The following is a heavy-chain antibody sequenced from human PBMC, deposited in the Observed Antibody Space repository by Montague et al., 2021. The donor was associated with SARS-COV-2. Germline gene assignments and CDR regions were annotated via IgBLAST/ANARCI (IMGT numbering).Heavy chain of an antibody. D-gene: IGHD3-16*01. CDR3: TRGVTWGGPYYYGMDV. J-gene: IGHJ6*02. CDR2: IGTAGDT. Sequence: SLRLSCAASGFTFSSYDMHWVRQDTGKGPEWVSAIGTAGDTYYPGSVKGRFTISRENAKNSLYLQMNSLRAGDTAVYYCTRGVTWGGPYYYGMDVWGQGTTVTVSS. CDR1: GFTFSSYD. V-gene: IGHV3-13*01.